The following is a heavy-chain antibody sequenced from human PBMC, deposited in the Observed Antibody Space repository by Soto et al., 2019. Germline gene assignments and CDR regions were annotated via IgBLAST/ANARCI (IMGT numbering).Heavy chain of an antibody. CDR3: ARGVEAGADYGMDV. J-gene: IGHJ6*02. D-gene: IGHD6-13*01. CDR1: GGSMSSYY. Sequence: SETLSLTFTVSGGSMSSYYWNLIRQPAGKGLEWIGRIYTSGGTNYNPSLKSRLTMSVDTSKKKYSLKLSSVTAADTAVYYCARGVEAGADYGMDVWGQGTTVTVSS. CDR2: IYTSGGT. V-gene: IGHV4-4*07.